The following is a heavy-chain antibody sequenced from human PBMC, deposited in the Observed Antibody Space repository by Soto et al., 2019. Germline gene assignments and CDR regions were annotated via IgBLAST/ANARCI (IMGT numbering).Heavy chain of an antibody. V-gene: IGHV3-23*01. CDR2: ISGGSVNI. CDR3: AKDEFGGAAKY. CDR1: GFTFSSFS. Sequence: EVQLLESGGDLVQPGGSLRLSCVASGFTFSSFSMHSIRQTPGSGLEWVSTISGGSVNIDYADSVKGRFTISRDNSRNTLYVQMTRLRVEDTATYYCAKDEFGGAAKYWGQGTLVSVSS. J-gene: IGHJ4*02. D-gene: IGHD1-26*01.